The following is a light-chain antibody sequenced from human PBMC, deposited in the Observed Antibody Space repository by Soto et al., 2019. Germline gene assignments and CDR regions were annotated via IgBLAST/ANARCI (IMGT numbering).Light chain of an antibody. CDR2: GNS. CDR1: SSNIGAGYD. V-gene: IGLV1-40*01. CDR3: QSYDSSLSGWV. J-gene: IGLJ3*02. Sequence: QPVLTQPPSVSGAPGQRVTISCTRSSSNIGAGYDVHWYQQLPGTAPKLLIYGNSNRPSGVPDRFSGSKSGTSASLAITGLQAEVEADYYCQSYDSSLSGWVFGGGTQLTVL.